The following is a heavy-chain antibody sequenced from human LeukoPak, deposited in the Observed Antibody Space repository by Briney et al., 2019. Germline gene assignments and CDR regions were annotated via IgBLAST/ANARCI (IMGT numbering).Heavy chain of an antibody. Sequence: ASVTVSCTASGYTFTSYSMHWVRQAPGQGLEWMGIINPSGSSTIYAQKFQGRVTITRDTSTSTVYMELSSLRSEDTAVYYCARRFTVTTLGLVDLGFDYWGQGTLVTVSS. D-gene: IGHD4-17*01. CDR1: GYTFTSYS. CDR2: INPSGSST. CDR3: ARRFTVTTLGLVDLGFDY. J-gene: IGHJ4*02. V-gene: IGHV1-46*01.